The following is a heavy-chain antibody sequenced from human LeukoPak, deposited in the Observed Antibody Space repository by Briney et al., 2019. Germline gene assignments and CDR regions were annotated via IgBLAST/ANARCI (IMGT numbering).Heavy chain of an antibody. CDR1: GYTFTSYG. D-gene: IGHD3-10*01. V-gene: IGHV1-18*01. CDR2: ISAYNGNT. J-gene: IGHJ6*03. CDR3: ARARGSGSYYDTYYYYYMDV. Sequence: ASVKVSCTASGYTFTSYGIGWVRQAPGQGLEWMGWISAYNGNTNYAQMLQGRVTMTTDTSTSTAYMELRSLRSDDTAVYYCARARGSGSYYDTYYYYYMDVWGKGTTVTVSS.